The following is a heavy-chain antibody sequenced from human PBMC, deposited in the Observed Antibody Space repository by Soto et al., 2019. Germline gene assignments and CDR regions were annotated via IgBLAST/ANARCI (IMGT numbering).Heavy chain of an antibody. D-gene: IGHD5-18*01. J-gene: IGHJ4*02. CDR3: AKVSAYSSGYVDY. CDR1: GFTFTSYG. V-gene: IGHV3-23*01. Sequence: GSLRLSCAASGFTFTSYGMTWVRQAPGKGLGWVSIISGSGGSTAYADSVKGQFAISRDNSKNTLYLQMNSLRAEDTAVYYCAKVSAYSSGYVDYWGQGTLVTVSS. CDR2: ISGSGGST.